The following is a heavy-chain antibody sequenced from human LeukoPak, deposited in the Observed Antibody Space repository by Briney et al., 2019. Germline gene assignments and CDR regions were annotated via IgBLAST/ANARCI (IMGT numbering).Heavy chain of an antibody. V-gene: IGHV3-30*02. Sequence: TGGSLRLSCAASGFTFSSYGMHWVRQAPGKGLEWVAFIRYDGSNKYYADSVKGRFTITRDNSKNTLYLQMNSLRAEDTAVYYCAKDHKGYYYGMDVWGQGTTVTVSS. J-gene: IGHJ6*02. CDR2: IRYDGSNK. CDR3: AKDHKGYYYGMDV. CDR1: GFTFSSYG.